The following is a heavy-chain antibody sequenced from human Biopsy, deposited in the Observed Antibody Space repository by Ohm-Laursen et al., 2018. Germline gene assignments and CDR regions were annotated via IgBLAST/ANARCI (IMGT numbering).Heavy chain of an antibody. V-gene: IGHV4-34*08. Sequence: SETLFLTYEVYGKTFSDYYWSWIRQPPGKGLEWIGQINQSGRTNYNPSLKSRVNISADKSNNQFSLKLTSVTSADTAVYFCGNEVHGRDYWGLGALVTVSS. CDR1: GKTFSDYY. J-gene: IGHJ4*02. D-gene: IGHD2-15*01. CDR3: GNEVHGRDY. CDR2: INQSGRT.